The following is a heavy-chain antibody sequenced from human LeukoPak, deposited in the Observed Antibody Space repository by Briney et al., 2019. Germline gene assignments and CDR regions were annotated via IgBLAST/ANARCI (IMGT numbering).Heavy chain of an antibody. CDR1: GFTFSDYY. CDR3: ARERGGLYNWFDP. CDR2: IYSGGST. D-gene: IGHD3-16*01. J-gene: IGHJ5*02. V-gene: IGHV3-53*01. Sequence: GGSLRLSCAASGFTFSDYYMSWIRQAPGKGLEWVSVIYSGGSTYYADSVKGRFTISRDNSKNTLDLQMNSLRAEDTAVYYCARERGGLYNWFDPWGQGTLVTVSS.